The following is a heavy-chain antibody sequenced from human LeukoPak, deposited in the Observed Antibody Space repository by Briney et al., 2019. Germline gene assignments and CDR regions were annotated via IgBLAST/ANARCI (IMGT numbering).Heavy chain of an antibody. D-gene: IGHD1-1*01. Sequence: GGSLRLSCSASGFSFTSYAMNWVRQAPGKGLEWVSSITTGSSYIYYADSVRGRFSGSRDNAKNSLYLEMNSLRAEDTAVYYCARVEATTARSYYYYYMDVWGKGTTVTVSS. CDR1: GFSFTSYA. V-gene: IGHV3-21*06. J-gene: IGHJ6*03. CDR3: ARVEATTARSYYYYYMDV. CDR2: ITTGSSYI.